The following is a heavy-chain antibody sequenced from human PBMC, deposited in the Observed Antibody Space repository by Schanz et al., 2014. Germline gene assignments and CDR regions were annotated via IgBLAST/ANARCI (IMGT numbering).Heavy chain of an antibody. Sequence: QVQLVQSGAEVKKPGSPVKVSCKSSGGTFSSYAISWVRQAPGQGLEWMGRIIPILGIATYAQKFQGRVTITRDTLASTAYMEVSSLRSEDTAVYYCARSGSSNWYFFDYWGQGTLVTVSS. CDR2: IIPILGIA. CDR1: GGTFSSYA. CDR3: ARSGSSNWYFFDY. D-gene: IGHD6-13*01. J-gene: IGHJ4*02. V-gene: IGHV1-69*02.